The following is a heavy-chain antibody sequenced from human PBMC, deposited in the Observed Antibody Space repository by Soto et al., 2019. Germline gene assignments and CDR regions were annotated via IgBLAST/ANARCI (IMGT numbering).Heavy chain of an antibody. V-gene: IGHV3-23*01. J-gene: IGHJ3*02. CDR2: ISGSGGST. CDR3: AKGGIYGWYDAFDI. CDR1: GFTFSSYV. Sequence: EVQLLESGGGLVQPGGSLRLSCAASGFTFSSYVMNWVRQAPGKGLEWVSTISGSGGSTYYADSVEGRFTFSRDNFKNTLHLLMNSLRAEDTAVYYCAKGGIYGWYDAFDIWGQGTRVTVSS. D-gene: IGHD6-19*01.